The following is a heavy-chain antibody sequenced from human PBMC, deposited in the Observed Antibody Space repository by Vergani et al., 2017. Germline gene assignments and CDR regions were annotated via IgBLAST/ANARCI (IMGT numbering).Heavy chain of an antibody. D-gene: IGHD2-21*02. J-gene: IGHJ6*04. CDR3: ARDPSRGVVTVYYCYGMDV. CDR1: GFTFSSYS. Sequence: EVQLVESGGGLVKPGGSLRLSCAASGFTFSSYSMNWVRQAPGKGLEWVSSISSSSSYIYYADSVKGRFTISRDNAKNSLYLQMNSLRAEDTAVYYCARDPSRGVVTVYYCYGMDVWGEGTTVTVSS. CDR2: ISSSSSYI. V-gene: IGHV3-21*01.